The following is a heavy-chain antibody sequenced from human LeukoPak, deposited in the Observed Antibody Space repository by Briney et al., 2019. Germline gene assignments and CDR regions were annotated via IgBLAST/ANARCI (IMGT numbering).Heavy chain of an antibody. CDR3: AKAYGTAMVYYFDY. V-gene: IGHV3-23*01. CDR2: ISDSGGST. J-gene: IGHJ4*02. D-gene: IGHD5-18*01. Sequence: GGSLRLSCAVSGITLSNYGMSWVRQAPGKGLEWVAGISDSGGSTNYADSVKGRFTISRDNSKNTLYLQMNSLRAEDTAVYYCAKAYGTAMVYYFDYWGQGTLVTVSS. CDR1: GITLSNYG.